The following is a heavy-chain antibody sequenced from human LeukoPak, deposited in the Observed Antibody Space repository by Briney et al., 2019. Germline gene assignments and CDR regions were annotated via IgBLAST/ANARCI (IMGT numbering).Heavy chain of an antibody. CDR1: GGSISSSAFH. CDR3: ARHLNYYYYYYMDV. V-gene: IGHV4-39*01. CDR2: IYYSRNT. J-gene: IGHJ6*03. Sequence: SETLSLTCTVSGGSISSSAFHWGWIRQPPGKGLEWIGSIYYSRNTYYNPSLKSRVTISVDTSKNQFSLNLTSVTAADTAVYFCARHLNYYYYYYMDVWGKGTTVTVSS.